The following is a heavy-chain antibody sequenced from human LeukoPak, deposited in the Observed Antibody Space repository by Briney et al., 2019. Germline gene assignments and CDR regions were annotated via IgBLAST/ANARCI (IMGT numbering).Heavy chain of an antibody. CDR1: GYTFTSYY. CDR3: ARDMLAVPSNWFDP. Sequence: GASVKVSCTASGYTFTSYYIHWVRQPPGQGLERMGVINPSGGGTSYAQKFQGRVTMTRDTSTSTVYMDLRSLRSEDTAVYFCARDMLAVPSNWFDPWGQGTLVTVSS. J-gene: IGHJ5*02. CDR2: INPSGGGT. V-gene: IGHV1-46*01. D-gene: IGHD2-8*01.